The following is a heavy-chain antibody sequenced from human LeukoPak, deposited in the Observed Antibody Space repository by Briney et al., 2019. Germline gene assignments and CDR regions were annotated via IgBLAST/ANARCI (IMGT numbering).Heavy chain of an antibody. V-gene: IGHV4-4*07. D-gene: IGHD3-10*01. J-gene: IGHJ4*02. CDR3: ARGLLLWFGELLDY. CDR1: GGSISSYY. Sequence: PSETLSLTCTVSGGSISSYYWSWIRQPAGKGLEWIGRIYTSGSTNYNPSLKSRVTMSVDTSKNQFSLKLSSVTAADTAVYYCARGLLLWFGELLDYWGQGTLVTVSS. CDR2: IYTSGST.